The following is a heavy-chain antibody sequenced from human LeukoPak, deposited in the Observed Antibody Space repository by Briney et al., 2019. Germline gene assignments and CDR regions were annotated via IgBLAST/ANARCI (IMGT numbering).Heavy chain of an antibody. CDR1: GGHIDSFF. D-gene: IGHD3-9*01. V-gene: IGHV4-4*08. J-gene: IGHJ4*02. Sequence: PSETLCLTCTVSGGHIDSFFWNWIRQPPGKGLEWIGYIDNSGSTKYNPSLKSRITMSRDTPKNQFSLKLTSVTAADTAMYYCASGGGWLIDYWGQGTLVSVSS. CDR2: IDNSGST. CDR3: ASGGGWLIDY.